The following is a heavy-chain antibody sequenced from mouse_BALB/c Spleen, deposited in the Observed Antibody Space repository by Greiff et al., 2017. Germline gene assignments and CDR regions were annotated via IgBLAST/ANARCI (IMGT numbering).Heavy chain of an antibody. D-gene: IGHD2-3*01. V-gene: IGHV3-2*02. CDR2: ISYSGST. CDR1: GYSITSDYA. Sequence: DVKLQESGPGLVKPSQSLSLTCTVTGYSITSDYAWNWIRQFPGNKLEWMGYISYSGSTSYNPSLKSRISITRDTSKNQFFLQLNSVTTEDTATYYCARRDGAYWGQGTLVTVSA. J-gene: IGHJ3*01. CDR3: ARRDGAY.